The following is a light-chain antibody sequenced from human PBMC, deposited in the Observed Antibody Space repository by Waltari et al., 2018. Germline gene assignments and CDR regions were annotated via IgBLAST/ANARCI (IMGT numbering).Light chain of an antibody. CDR3: QQYNNWPPWT. J-gene: IGKJ1*01. Sequence: ETVMTQSPAPLSVSPGETATTTCRASQTISSNLAWYQQNPGQAPRLLIHGASTRAIGIPDRFSGSVSGTQFTLTISSLQSEDFAVYYCQQYNNWPPWTFGQGTKVEI. V-gene: IGKV3-15*01. CDR1: QTISSN. CDR2: GAS.